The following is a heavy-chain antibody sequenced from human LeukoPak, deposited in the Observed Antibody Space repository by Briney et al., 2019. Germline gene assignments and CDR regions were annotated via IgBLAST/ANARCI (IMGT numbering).Heavy chain of an antibody. J-gene: IGHJ4*02. CDR1: GYTFTSYY. D-gene: IGHD5-18*01. CDR2: INPSGGST. V-gene: IGHV1-46*01. CDR3: AREGYSYGYAYYFDY. Sequence: ASVKVPCKASGYTFTSYYMHWVRQAPGQGLEWMGIINPSGGSTSYAQKFQGRVTMTRDMSTSTVYMELSSLRSEDTAVYYCAREGYSYGYAYYFDYWGQGTLVTVSS.